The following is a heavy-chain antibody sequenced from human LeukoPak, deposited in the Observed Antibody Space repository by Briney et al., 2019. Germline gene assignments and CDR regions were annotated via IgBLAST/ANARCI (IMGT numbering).Heavy chain of an antibody. D-gene: IGHD7-27*01. CDR3: ARVSRGRDPTGEPTFYFDS. CDR2: TYYRSKWYN. J-gene: IGHJ4*02. V-gene: IGHV6-1*01. CDR1: GDTVSTYTAN. Sequence: SQTLSLTCAISGDTVSTYTANWNWIRQSPSRGLEWLGRTYYRSKWYNDYAVPVKSRITINPDTSKNQFSLQLNSVTPEDTAVYYCARVSRGRDPTGEPTFYFDSWGQGTLVTVSS.